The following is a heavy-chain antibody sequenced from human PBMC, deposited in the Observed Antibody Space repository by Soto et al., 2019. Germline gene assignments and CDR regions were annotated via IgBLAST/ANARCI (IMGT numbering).Heavy chain of an antibody. CDR3: ARASTPISPAGSLDY. Sequence: PSETLSLTCAVYGGSFSGYYWSWIRQPPGKGLEWIGEINHSGSTNYNPSLKSRVTISVDTSKNQFSLKLSSVTAADTAVYYCARASTPISPAGSLDYCGQGTLVT. V-gene: IGHV4-34*01. J-gene: IGHJ4*02. CDR2: INHSGST. D-gene: IGHD6-13*01. CDR1: GGSFSGYY.